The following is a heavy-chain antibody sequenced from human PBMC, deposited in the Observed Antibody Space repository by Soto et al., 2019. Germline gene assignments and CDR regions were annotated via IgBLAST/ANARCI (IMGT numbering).Heavy chain of an antibody. CDR1: GGSISSYY. Sequence: SETLSLTCTVAGGSISSYYWSWIRQPSGKGLEWIGRIYTSGSTNYNPSLKSRVTMSVDTSKNQFSLKLSSVTAADTAVYYCARDLKFGQADYWGQGSQVTVSS. CDR2: IYTSGST. CDR3: ARDLKFGQADY. V-gene: IGHV4-4*07. J-gene: IGHJ4*02. D-gene: IGHD3-10*01.